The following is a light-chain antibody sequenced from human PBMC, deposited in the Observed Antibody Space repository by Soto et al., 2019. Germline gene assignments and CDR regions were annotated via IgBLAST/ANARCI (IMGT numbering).Light chain of an antibody. CDR2: DVF. J-gene: IGKJ4*01. CDR3: QHYGDSPS. V-gene: IGKV3-20*01. CDR1: QRVPTKY. Sequence: IVLTQSPGTLSLSPGERATLSCRASQRVPTKYLAWFQQKPGQAPRLLMNDVFTRVTGFPDRFSGSGSETDFTLTISRLEPEDFAVYYCQHYGDSPSFGGGTKVEMK.